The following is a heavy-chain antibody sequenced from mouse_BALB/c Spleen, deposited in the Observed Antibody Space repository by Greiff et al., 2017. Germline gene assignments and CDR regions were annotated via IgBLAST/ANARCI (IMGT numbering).Heavy chain of an antibody. CDR1: GFTFSDYY. V-gene: IGHV5-4*02. CDR2: ISDGGSYT. D-gene: IGHD2-4*01. CDR3: ARDLITTGYYAMDY. Sequence: DVQLVESGGGLVKPGGSLKLSCAASGFTFSDYYMYWVRQTPEKRLEWVATISDGGSYTYYPDSVKGRFTISIDNAKNNLYLQMSSLKSEDTAMYYCARDLITTGYYAMDYWGQGTSVTVSS. J-gene: IGHJ4*01.